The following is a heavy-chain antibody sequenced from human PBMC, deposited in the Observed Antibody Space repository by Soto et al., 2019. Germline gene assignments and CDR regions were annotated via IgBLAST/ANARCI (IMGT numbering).Heavy chain of an antibody. CDR3: ARGTLWFGEPRSYYMDV. Sequence: PSETLSLTCAVYGGSFSGYYWSWIRQPPGKGLEWIGEINHSGSTNYNPSLKSRVTISVDTSKNQFSLKLSSVTAADTAVYYCARGTLWFGEPRSYYMDVWGKGTTVTVSS. J-gene: IGHJ6*03. D-gene: IGHD3-10*01. CDR2: INHSGST. CDR1: GGSFSGYY. V-gene: IGHV4-34*01.